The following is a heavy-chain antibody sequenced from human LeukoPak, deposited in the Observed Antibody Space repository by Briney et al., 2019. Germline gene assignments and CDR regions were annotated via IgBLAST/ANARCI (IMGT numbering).Heavy chain of an antibody. CDR2: IYSGGDT. D-gene: IGHD1-26*01. J-gene: IGHJ4*02. V-gene: IGHV3-66*01. Sequence: GGSLRLSCAASGFTVSSNYMTWVRQAPGKGLEWGSVIYSGGDTYYADSVKGRFTISRDNSKNTLYLQLNSQRAEDTAVYYCARRSGEGYFDCWGQGTLVTVSS. CDR1: GFTVSSNY. CDR3: ARRSGEGYFDC.